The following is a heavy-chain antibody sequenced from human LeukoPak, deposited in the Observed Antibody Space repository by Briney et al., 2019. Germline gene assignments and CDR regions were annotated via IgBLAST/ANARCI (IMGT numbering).Heavy chain of an antibody. CDR2: INPNSGNA. Sequence: GASVKVSCKASGYTFITYDINWVRQATGQGLEWLGWINPNSGNAGYAQKFRGRVSMTGDTSISTVYLELSSLKFEDTAVYYCARKIGDSGSYPDWGQGTLVTVSS. D-gene: IGHD3-10*01. CDR3: ARKIGDSGSYPD. CDR1: GYTFITYD. V-gene: IGHV1-8*02. J-gene: IGHJ4*02.